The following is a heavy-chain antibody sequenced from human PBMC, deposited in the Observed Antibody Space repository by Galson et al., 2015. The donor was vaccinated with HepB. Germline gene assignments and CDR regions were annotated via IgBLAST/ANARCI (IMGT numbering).Heavy chain of an antibody. CDR2: IKQDGSEK. J-gene: IGHJ1*01. V-gene: IGHV3-7*03. D-gene: IGHD3-9*01. Sequence: SLRLSCAASGFTFSSYWMSWVRQAPGKGLEWVANIKQDGSEKYYVDSVKGRFTISRDNAKNSLYLQMNSLRTEDTAVYYCARDDYDILTGHPCGFQHWGQGTLVTVSS. CDR3: ARDDYDILTGHPCGFQH. CDR1: GFTFSSYW.